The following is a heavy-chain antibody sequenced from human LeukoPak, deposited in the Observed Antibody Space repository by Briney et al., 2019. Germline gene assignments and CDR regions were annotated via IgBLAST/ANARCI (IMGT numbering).Heavy chain of an antibody. J-gene: IGHJ4*02. CDR2: ISSSGSTI. D-gene: IGHD4-23*01. CDR3: ARVDTVLTHFDY. Sequence: GGSLRLSCAASGFTFSSYEMNWVRQAPGKGLEWVSYISSSGSTIYYADSVKGRFTISRDNADNSLYLQMNSLRVEDTAVYFCARVDTVLTHFDYWGQGTLVTVSS. CDR1: GFTFSSYE. V-gene: IGHV3-48*03.